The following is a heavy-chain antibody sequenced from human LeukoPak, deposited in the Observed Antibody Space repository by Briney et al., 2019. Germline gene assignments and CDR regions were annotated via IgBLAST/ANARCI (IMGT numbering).Heavy chain of an antibody. CDR2: IYYSGST. V-gene: IGHV4-59*12. Sequence: PSETLSLTCTVSGGSISTYYWSWIRQPPGKGLEWLGYIYYSGSTNYNPSLKSQVTISVDTSKDQFSLKLSSVTAADTAVYYCARDKSADVWGQGTTVTVSS. CDR1: GGSISTYY. CDR3: ARDKSADV. J-gene: IGHJ6*02.